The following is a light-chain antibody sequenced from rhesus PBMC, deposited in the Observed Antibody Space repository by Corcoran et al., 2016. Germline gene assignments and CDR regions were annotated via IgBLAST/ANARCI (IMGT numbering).Light chain of an antibody. CDR1: QSLLHSNGYTY. Sequence: DIVMTQTPLSLPVTPGEPASISCRSSQSLLHSNGYTYLYWYLPKPGQSPHLLMYFASSRASGVPDRFRGGGAGTDFTLGISRVEAEDIGVYYCMQGTQLPYSFGQGTKVEIK. CDR2: FAS. V-gene: IGKV2-91*01. CDR3: MQGTQLPYS. J-gene: IGKJ2*01.